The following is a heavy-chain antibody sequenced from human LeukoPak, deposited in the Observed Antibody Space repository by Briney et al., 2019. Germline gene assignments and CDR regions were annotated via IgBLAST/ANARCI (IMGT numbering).Heavy chain of an antibody. J-gene: IGHJ4*02. CDR1: GYTFTSYG. CDR2: FSAYNGNT. D-gene: IGHD1-1*01. V-gene: IGHV1-18*01. CDR3: ARVGGKGRPLEDDY. Sequence: GASVKVSCKASGYTFTSYGVSWVRQAPGQGLEWIGWFSAYNGNTNTAQKVQGRVTLTTDSSTTTAYMELRRPRSDDTAVYYCARVGGKGRPLEDDYWGQGTLVTVSS.